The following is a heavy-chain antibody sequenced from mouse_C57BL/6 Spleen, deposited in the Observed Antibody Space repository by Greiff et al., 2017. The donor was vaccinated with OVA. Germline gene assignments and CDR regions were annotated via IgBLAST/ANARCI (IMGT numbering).Heavy chain of an antibody. CDR2: ISYDGSN. CDR1: GYSITSGYY. Sequence: EVKLMESGPGLVKPSQSLSLTCSVTGYSITSGYYWNWIRQFPGNKLEWMGYISYDGSNNYNPSLKNRISITRDTSKNQFFLKLNSVTTEDTATYYCARITTVVATDAMDYWGQGTSVTVSS. D-gene: IGHD1-1*01. CDR3: ARITTVVATDAMDY. J-gene: IGHJ4*01. V-gene: IGHV3-6*01.